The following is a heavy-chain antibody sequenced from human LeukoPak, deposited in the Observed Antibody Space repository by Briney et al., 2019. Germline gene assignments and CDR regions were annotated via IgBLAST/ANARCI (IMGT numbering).Heavy chain of an antibody. CDR2: ISSSGSTI. D-gene: IGHD3-16*01. Sequence: PGGSLRLSCAASGFTFSSYEMNWVRQAPGKGLEWVSYISSSGSTIYYADSVKGRFTISRDNSKNTLYLQMNSLRAEDTAVYYCAASRFGNYYYYYMDVWGKGTTVTISS. CDR1: GFTFSSYE. CDR3: AASRFGNYYYYYMDV. V-gene: IGHV3-48*03. J-gene: IGHJ6*03.